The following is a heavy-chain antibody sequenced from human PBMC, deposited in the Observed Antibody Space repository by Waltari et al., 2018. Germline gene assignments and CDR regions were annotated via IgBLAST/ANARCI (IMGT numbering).Heavy chain of an antibody. Sequence: QVQLQESGPGLVKPSETLSLTCAVSGYSISSGYYWGWIRQPPGRGLEWIGSIYHSGSTYYNPSLKRRVTISVDTSKNQFSLKLSSVTAADTAVYYCARIGTYCSSTSCYNYFQHWGQGTLVTVSS. CDR3: ARIGTYCSSTSCYNYFQH. V-gene: IGHV4-38-2*01. CDR2: IYHSGST. D-gene: IGHD2-2*02. J-gene: IGHJ1*01. CDR1: GYSISSGYY.